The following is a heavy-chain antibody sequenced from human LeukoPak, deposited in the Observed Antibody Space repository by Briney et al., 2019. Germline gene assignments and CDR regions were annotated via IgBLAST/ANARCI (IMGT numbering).Heavy chain of an antibody. CDR1: GYTFTGYY. D-gene: IGHD3-3*02. Sequence: ASVKVSCKASGYTFTGYYMHWVRQAPGQGLEWMGWINPNSGGTNYAQKFQGRVTMTRDTSISTAYMELSRLRSDDTAVYYCARDSGAFLEWLLPFDYWGQGTLVTVSS. J-gene: IGHJ4*02. CDR2: INPNSGGT. CDR3: ARDSGAFLEWLLPFDY. V-gene: IGHV1-2*02.